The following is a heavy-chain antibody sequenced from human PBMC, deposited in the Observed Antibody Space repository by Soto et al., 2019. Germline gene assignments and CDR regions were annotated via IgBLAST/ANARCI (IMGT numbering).Heavy chain of an antibody. V-gene: IGHV4-39*01. D-gene: IGHD1-7*01. CDR2: IYYSGST. Sequence: PSETLSLTCTVSGGSISSSSYYWGWIRQPPGKGLEWIGSIYYSGSTYYNPSLKSRVTISVDTSKNQFSLKLSSVTAANTAVYYCARSSWKYVSFDYWGQGTLVTVSS. CDR3: ARSSWKYVSFDY. CDR1: GGSISSSSYY. J-gene: IGHJ4*02.